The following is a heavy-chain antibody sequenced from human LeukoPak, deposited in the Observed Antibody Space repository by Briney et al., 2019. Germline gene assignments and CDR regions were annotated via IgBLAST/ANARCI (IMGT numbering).Heavy chain of an antibody. J-gene: IGHJ5*02. CDR3: AREVQQLVGHNWFDP. D-gene: IGHD6-13*01. Sequence: ASMKVSCKASGGTFSSYAISWVRQAPGQGLEWMGGIIPIFGTANYAQKFQGRVTITTDESTSTAYMELSSLRSEDTAVYYCAREVQQLVGHNWFDPWGQGTLVTVSS. CDR1: GGTFSSYA. V-gene: IGHV1-69*05. CDR2: IIPIFGTA.